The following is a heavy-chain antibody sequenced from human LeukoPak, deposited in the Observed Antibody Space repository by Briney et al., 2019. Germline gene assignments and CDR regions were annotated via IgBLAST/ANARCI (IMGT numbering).Heavy chain of an antibody. J-gene: IGHJ4*02. Sequence: GESLMTSCQCSGYFFTCYWIGFVRPLPGKRLEWMGIIYPGDADTRYSPSFQGQVTISADKSITTAYLQWSSLKASETAIYYCARQLGVNTFDYWGQGTLVTVSS. CDR2: IYPGDADT. CDR3: ARQLGVNTFDY. V-gene: IGHV5-51*01. D-gene: IGHD3-22*01. CDR1: GYFFTCYW.